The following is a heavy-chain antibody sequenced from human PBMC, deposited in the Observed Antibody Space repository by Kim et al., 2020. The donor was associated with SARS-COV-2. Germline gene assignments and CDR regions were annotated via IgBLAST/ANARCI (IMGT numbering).Heavy chain of an antibody. CDR2: VNAANDET. D-gene: IGHD4-4*01. CDR1: GYTFKSYP. V-gene: IGHV1-3*01. CDR3: ARDMNPTVYDY. J-gene: IGHJ4*02. Sequence: ASVKVSCKASGYTFKSYPIHWLRQAPGQRLEWMGWVNAANDETKYSQKFQGRVTITRDTSANTAYMDLRSLTFEDTAIYYCARDMNPTVYDYWGQGPLVT.